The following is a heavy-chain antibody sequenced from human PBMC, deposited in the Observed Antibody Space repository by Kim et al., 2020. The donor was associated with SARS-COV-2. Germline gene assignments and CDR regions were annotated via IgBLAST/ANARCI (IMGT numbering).Heavy chain of an antibody. CDR1: GFTFSSYW. CDR2: IKQDGSEK. J-gene: IGHJ4*02. D-gene: IGHD3-22*01. Sequence: GGSLRLSCAASGFTFSSYWMSWVRQAPGKGLEWVVNIKQDGSEKYYVDSVKGRFTISRDNAKNSLYLQMNSLRAEDTAVYYCARGGTSGYLDYWGQGALVTVSS. V-gene: IGHV3-7*03. CDR3: ARGGTSGYLDY.